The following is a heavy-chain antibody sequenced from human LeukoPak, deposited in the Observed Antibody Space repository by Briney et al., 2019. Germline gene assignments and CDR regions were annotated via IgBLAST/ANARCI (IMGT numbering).Heavy chain of an antibody. CDR1: GFSFRNFV. Sequence: GGFLRLSCAASGFSFRNFVMHWVRQAPGKGLEWIAVIADDDSNRIYSDSVKGRFTVFRDNFRNTLYLQMNNLRLEDTAVYYCAKSGGPYGYDCYSDHWGQGTQVTVSS. J-gene: IGHJ4*02. CDR3: AKSGGPYGYDCYSDH. D-gene: IGHD3-16*01. V-gene: IGHV3-30*18. CDR2: IADDDSNR.